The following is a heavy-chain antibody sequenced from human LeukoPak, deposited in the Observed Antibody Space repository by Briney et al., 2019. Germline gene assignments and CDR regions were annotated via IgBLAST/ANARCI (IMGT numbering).Heavy chain of an antibody. Sequence: SETLSLTCAVYGGSFSGYYWRWIRQPPGKGLEWIGEINHSGSTNYNPSLKSRVTISVDTSKNQFSLKLSSVTAADTAVYYCARGLNYYDSSGYFWGQGTLVTVSS. CDR1: GGSFSGYY. CDR3: ARGLNYYDSSGYF. D-gene: IGHD3-22*01. J-gene: IGHJ4*02. V-gene: IGHV4-34*01. CDR2: INHSGST.